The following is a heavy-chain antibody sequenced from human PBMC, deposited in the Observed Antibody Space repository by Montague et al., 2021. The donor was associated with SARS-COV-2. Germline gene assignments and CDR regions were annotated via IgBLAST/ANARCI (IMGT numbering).Heavy chain of an antibody. D-gene: IGHD6-19*01. Sequence: SETLSLTCTVSGGPISSYYWSWIRQPAGKGLEWIGRIYTSGSTNYNPSLKSRVTMSVDTSKNQFSLKLSSVTAADTAVYYCARSIAVAGKEWYYYYGMNVWGQGTTVTVSS. CDR2: IYTSGST. J-gene: IGHJ6*02. CDR3: ARSIAVAGKEWYYYYGMNV. CDR1: GGPISSYY. V-gene: IGHV4-4*07.